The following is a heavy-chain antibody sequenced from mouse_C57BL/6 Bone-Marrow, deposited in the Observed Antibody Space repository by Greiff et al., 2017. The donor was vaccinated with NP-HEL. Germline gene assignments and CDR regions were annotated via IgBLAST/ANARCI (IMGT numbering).Heavy chain of an antibody. CDR3: ARGGY. V-gene: IGHV1-76*01. CDR2: IYPGSGNT. CDR1: GYTFTDYY. J-gene: IGHJ2*01. Sequence: QVQLKESGAELVRPGASVKLSCKASGYTFTDYYINWVKQRPGQGLEWIARIYPGSGNTYYNEKFKGKATLTAEKSSSTAYMQLSSLSSEDSAVYFCARGGYWGQGPTLTVSS.